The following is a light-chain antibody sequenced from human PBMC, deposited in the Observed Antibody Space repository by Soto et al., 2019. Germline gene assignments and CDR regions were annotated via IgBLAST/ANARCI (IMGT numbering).Light chain of an antibody. J-gene: IGKJ5*01. CDR3: QHADSFPLIT. Sequence: DIQMTQSPSSVSASVGDRVTITCRSSEDISTWLAWYQQKPGKAPKLLIYAASSLQSGVPSRFSGRRSGTDFTLTISSLQPEDFATYYCQHADSFPLITFGQGTRLDTK. CDR2: AAS. CDR1: EDISTW. V-gene: IGKV1-12*01.